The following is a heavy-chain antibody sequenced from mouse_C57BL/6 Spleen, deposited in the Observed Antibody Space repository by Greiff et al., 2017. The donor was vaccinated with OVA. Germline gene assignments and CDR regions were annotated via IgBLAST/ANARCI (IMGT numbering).Heavy chain of an antibody. V-gene: IGHV1-72*01. Sequence: QVQLQQPGAELVKPGASVKLSCKASGYTFTSYWMHWVKQRPGQGLEWIGRIDPNSGGTKYNEKFKSKATLTVDKPSSTAYMQLSSLTSEDSAVYCCARDYYGSSPYWYFDVWGTGTTVTVSS. CDR1: GYTFTSYW. J-gene: IGHJ1*03. CDR2: IDPNSGGT. D-gene: IGHD1-1*01. CDR3: ARDYYGSSPYWYFDV.